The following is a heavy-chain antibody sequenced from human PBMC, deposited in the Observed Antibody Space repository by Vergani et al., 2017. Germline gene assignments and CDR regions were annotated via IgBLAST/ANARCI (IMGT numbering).Heavy chain of an antibody. V-gene: IGHV1-46*03. CDR2: INPSGGST. CDR3: SRETSGWVAVDI. D-gene: IGHD6-19*01. J-gene: IGHJ3*02. Sequence: QVQLVQSGAEVKKPGASVKVSCKASGYTFTSYYMHWVRPAPGQGLEWMGIINPSGGSTSYAQKFQGRVTMTRDTSTSTVYMELSSLRSEDTAVYYCSRETSGWVAVDIWGQGTMVTVSS. CDR1: GYTFTSYY.